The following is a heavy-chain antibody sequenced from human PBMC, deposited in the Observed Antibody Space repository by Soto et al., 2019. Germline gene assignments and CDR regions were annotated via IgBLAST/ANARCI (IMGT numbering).Heavy chain of an antibody. CDR2: IWYDGSNK. CDR3: ARESSGRSFDY. Sequence: QVQLVESGGGVAQPGRSLRLSCAASGFTFSSYGMHWVRQAPGKGLEWVAVIWYDGSNKYYADSVKGRFTISRDNSKNTLYLQMNSLRAEDTAVYYCARESSGRSFDYWGQGTLVTVSS. J-gene: IGHJ4*02. CDR1: GFTFSSYG. D-gene: IGHD6-19*01. V-gene: IGHV3-33*01.